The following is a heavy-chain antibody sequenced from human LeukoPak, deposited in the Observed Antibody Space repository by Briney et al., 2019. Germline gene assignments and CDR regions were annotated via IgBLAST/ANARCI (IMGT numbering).Heavy chain of an antibody. CDR1: GFTFSSYW. Sequence: PGGSLRLSCAASGFTFSSYWMSWVRQAPGKGLEWVANIKQDGSEKYYVDSVKGRFTISRDNAKNSLYLQMNSLRAEDTAVYYCARTTVTGDYHWFDPWGQGTLVTVSS. J-gene: IGHJ5*02. V-gene: IGHV3-7*01. CDR2: IKQDGSEK. D-gene: IGHD4-17*01. CDR3: ARTTVTGDYHWFDP.